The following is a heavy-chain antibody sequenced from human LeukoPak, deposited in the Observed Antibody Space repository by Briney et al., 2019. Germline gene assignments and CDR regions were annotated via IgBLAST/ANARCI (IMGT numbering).Heavy chain of an antibody. CDR3: ATSPATGNIYFDL. CDR2: LYSGGNT. J-gene: IGHJ2*01. V-gene: IGHV3-66*01. D-gene: IGHD6-13*01. Sequence: GGSLRLSCAASGFTVSSNYMGWVRQAPGKGLEWVSVLYSGGNTYYADSVKGRFTISGDNSKNTLYLQMNSLRAEDTAVYYCATSPATGNIYFDLWGRGTLVTVSS. CDR1: GFTVSSNY.